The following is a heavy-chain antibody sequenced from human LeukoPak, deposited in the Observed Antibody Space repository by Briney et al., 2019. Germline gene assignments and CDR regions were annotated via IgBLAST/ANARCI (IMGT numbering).Heavy chain of an antibody. V-gene: IGHV3-21*01. CDR3: ARGSDFDY. J-gene: IGHJ4*02. Sequence: GGSLRLSCAASGFTFSSYSMNSVRQAPGKGLEWVSSISSSSSYIYYADSMKGRSTISRDNAKNSLYLQMNSLRAEDTAVYYCARGSDFDYWGQGALVTVSS. CDR1: GFTFSSYS. CDR2: ISSSSSYI.